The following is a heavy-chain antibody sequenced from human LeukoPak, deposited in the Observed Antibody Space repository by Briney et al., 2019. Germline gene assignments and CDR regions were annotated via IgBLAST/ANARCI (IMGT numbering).Heavy chain of an antibody. D-gene: IGHD2-21*02. J-gene: IGHJ3*02. CDR3: AKVQYLTLDAFDI. CDR1: GYTFTGYY. Sequence: ASVKVSCKASGYTFTGYYIYWLRQAPGQGLEWMGWINPNSDDTNYAQKFQGRVALTRDTSITTSYMDLSGLRSDDTAVYYCAKVQYLTLDAFDIWGRGTMVTVS. V-gene: IGHV1-2*02. CDR2: INPNSDDT.